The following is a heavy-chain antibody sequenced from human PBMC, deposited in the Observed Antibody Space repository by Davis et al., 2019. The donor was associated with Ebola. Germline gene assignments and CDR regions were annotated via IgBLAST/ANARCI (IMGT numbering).Heavy chain of an antibody. CDR2: ISGSGGST. CDR1: GFTFSSYA. J-gene: IGHJ6*04. CDR3: ARDMVAKAPGYYYYGMDV. Sequence: GGSLRLSCAASGFTFSSYAMSWVRQAPGKGLEWVSAISGSGGSTYYADSVKGRFTISRDNAKNSLYLQMNSLRAEDTAVYYCARDMVAKAPGYYYYGMDVWGKGTTVTVSS. D-gene: IGHD5-12*01. V-gene: IGHV3-23*01.